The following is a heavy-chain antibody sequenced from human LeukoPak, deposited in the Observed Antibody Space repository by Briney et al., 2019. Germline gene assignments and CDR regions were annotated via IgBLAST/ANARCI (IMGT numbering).Heavy chain of an antibody. V-gene: IGHV4-30-2*01. D-gene: IGHD3-22*01. CDR1: GFTFSDYY. J-gene: IGHJ4*02. CDR3: ARSYDSSGYSLTIFDY. CDR2: IYHSGST. Sequence: LRLSCAASGFTFSDYYMSWIRQPPGKGLEWIGYIYHSGSTYYNPSLKSRVTISVDRSKNQFSLKLSSVTAADTAVYYCARSYDSSGYSLTIFDYWGQGTLVTVSS.